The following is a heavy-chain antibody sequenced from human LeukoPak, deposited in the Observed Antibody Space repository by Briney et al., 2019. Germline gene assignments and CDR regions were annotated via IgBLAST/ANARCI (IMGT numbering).Heavy chain of an antibody. CDR3: ARDGDY. J-gene: IGHJ4*02. CDR2: IYHSGST. V-gene: IGHV4-61*01. Sequence: SETLSLTRTVSGGSVSSGSDYWSWIRQPPGKGLEWIGYIYHSGSTNYNPSLKSRVTISVDTSKNQLSLKLSSVTAADTAVYYCARDGDYWGQGTLVTVSS. CDR1: GGSVSSGSDY.